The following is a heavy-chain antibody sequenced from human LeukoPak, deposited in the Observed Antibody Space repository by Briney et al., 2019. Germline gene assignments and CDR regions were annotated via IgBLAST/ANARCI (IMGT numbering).Heavy chain of an antibody. CDR3: ARDRQQDYFDY. CDR2: ISGSGDST. V-gene: IGHV3-23*01. D-gene: IGHD6-13*01. Sequence: GGSLRLSCAASGFTFSSYAMSWVRQAPGKGLEWVSAISGSGDSTYYADSVKGRFTISRDNAKNSLYLQMNSLRAEDTAVYYCARDRQQDYFDYWGQGTLVTVSS. CDR1: GFTFSSYA. J-gene: IGHJ4*02.